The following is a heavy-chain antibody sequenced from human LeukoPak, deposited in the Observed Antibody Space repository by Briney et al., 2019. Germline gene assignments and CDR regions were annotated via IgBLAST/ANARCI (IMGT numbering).Heavy chain of an antibody. CDR3: ARVDYGDYYMDV. J-gene: IGHJ6*03. Sequence: SETLSLTCTVSGGSISSYYWSWIRQPPGKGLEWIGCIYYSGSTNYNPSLKSRVTISVDTSKNQFSLKLSSVTAADTAVYYCARVDYGDYYMDVWGKGTTVTVSS. CDR1: GGSISSYY. D-gene: IGHD4-17*01. V-gene: IGHV4-59*01. CDR2: IYYSGST.